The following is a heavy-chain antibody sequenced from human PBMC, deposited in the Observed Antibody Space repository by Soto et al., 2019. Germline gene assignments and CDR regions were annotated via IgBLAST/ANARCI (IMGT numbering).Heavy chain of an antibody. Sequence: PGGSLRLSCAASGFTFSDYAMHWVRQAPGKGLEWVAVVSHDGRNTHYADSVKGRFTISRDSSKNTVSLETTSLRAEDTAVYYCAKGGRQWLVTSDFNYWGQGALVTVSS. CDR1: GFTFSDYA. CDR3: AKGGRQWLVTSDFNY. J-gene: IGHJ4*02. D-gene: IGHD6-19*01. CDR2: VSHDGRNT. V-gene: IGHV3-30*18.